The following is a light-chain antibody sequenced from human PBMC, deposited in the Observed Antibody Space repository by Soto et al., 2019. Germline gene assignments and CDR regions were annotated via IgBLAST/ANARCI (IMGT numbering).Light chain of an antibody. V-gene: IGLV2-11*01. CDR3: CSYAGSYTFV. CDR2: DVS. CDR1: SSDVGGYNY. J-gene: IGLJ2*01. Sequence: QSALTQPRSVSGSPGHSLTSFCTGTSSDVGGYNYVSWYQQHPGKAPKLMIYDVSKRPSGVPDRFSGSKPGNTASLTISGLQAEAEADYYCCSYAGSYTFVFGGGTKITV.